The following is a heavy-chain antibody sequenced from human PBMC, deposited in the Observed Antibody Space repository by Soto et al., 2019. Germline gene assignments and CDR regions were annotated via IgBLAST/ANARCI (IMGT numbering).Heavy chain of an antibody. V-gene: IGHV4-39*07. J-gene: IGHJ5*02. CDR2: IYYSGST. CDR1: GGSISSSSYY. CDR3: ARSVFP. Sequence: PSETLSLTCTVSGGSISSSSYYWGWIRQPPGKGLELIGCIYYSGSTYYNPSLKSRVTISLDTSKNQFSLRLSSVTAADTAVYYCARSVFPWGQGTLVTVSS.